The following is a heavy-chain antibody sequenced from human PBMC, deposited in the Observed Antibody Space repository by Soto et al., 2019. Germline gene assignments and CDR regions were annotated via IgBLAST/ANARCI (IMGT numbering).Heavy chain of an antibody. Sequence: QVQLVQSGAEVKKPGASVKVSCKASGYTFTSYAMHWVRQAPGQRLEWMGWINAGNGNTKYSQKFQGRVTITRDTSASTACMELSSLRSEDTGVYYCARARMVRGDYFDDWGQGTLVTVSS. J-gene: IGHJ4*02. D-gene: IGHD3-10*01. V-gene: IGHV1-3*01. CDR3: ARARMVRGDYFDD. CDR2: INAGNGNT. CDR1: GYTFTSYA.